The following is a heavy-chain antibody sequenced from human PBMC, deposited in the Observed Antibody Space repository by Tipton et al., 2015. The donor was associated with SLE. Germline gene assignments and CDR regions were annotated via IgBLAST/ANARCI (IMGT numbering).Heavy chain of an antibody. J-gene: IGHJ4*02. CDR1: GGSFSGYY. V-gene: IGHV4-34*01. D-gene: IGHD1-7*01. CDR2: INHSGST. Sequence: AGLVKPSETLSLNCAVYGGSFSGYYWSWIRQPPGKGLEWIGEINHSGSTNYNPSLKSRVTISVDTSKKQFFLKLSSVTAADTAVYYCARGLAGTNFDYWGQGTLVTVSS. CDR3: ARGLAGTNFDY.